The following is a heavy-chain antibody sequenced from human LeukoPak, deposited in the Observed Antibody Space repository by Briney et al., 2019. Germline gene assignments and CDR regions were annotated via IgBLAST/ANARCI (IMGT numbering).Heavy chain of an antibody. CDR1: GFTFGTYS. D-gene: IGHD6-13*01. CDR2: ISRSSRTI. CDR3: TKDRSRQQMWGSVKKWFDP. J-gene: IGHJ5*02. Sequence: GGSLRLSCAASGFTFGTYSMNWVRQAPGKGLEWLSFISRSSRTIYYADSVKGRFTISRDNAKNSLYLQMRSLRVEDTAVYYCTKDRSRQQMWGSVKKWFDPWGQGTLVTVSS. V-gene: IGHV3-48*01.